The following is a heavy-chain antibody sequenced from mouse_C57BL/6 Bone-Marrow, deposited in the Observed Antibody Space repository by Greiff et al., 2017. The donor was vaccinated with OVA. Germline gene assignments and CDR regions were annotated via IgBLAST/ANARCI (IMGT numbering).Heavy chain of an antibody. Sequence: VKLQESGAELVKPGASVKLSCKASGYTFTEYTIHWVKQRSGQGLEWIGWFYPGSGSIKYNEKFKDKATLTADKSSSTVYMELSRLTSEDSAVYFCARHEDPYYGSEDYFDYWGQGTTLTVSS. CDR2: FYPGSGSI. J-gene: IGHJ2*01. CDR1: GYTFTEYT. CDR3: ARHEDPYYGSEDYFDY. D-gene: IGHD1-1*01. V-gene: IGHV1-62-2*01.